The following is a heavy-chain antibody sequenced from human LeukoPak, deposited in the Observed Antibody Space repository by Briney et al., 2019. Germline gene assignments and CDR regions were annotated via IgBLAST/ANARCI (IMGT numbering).Heavy chain of an antibody. J-gene: IGHJ4*02. CDR3: AKVGLTVTTILDYFDY. Sequence: GGSLRLSCAASGFTFSSYAMHWVRQAPGKGLEWVAVISYDGSNKYYADSVKGRFTISRDNSENTLYLQMNSLRAEDTAVYYCAKVGLTVTTILDYFDYWGQGTLVTVSS. D-gene: IGHD4-11*01. CDR1: GFTFSSYA. CDR2: ISYDGSNK. V-gene: IGHV3-30*04.